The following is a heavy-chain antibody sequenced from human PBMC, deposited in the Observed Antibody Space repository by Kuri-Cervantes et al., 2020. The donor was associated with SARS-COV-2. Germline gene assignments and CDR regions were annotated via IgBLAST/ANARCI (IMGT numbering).Heavy chain of an antibody. CDR1: GGSISSSSYY. J-gene: IGHJ6*02. CDR2: INHSGST. V-gene: IGHV4-39*07. D-gene: IGHD6-13*01. CDR3: ARQDSSWTNYCYYYGMDV. Sequence: GSLRLSCTVSGGSISSSSYYWGWIRQPPGKGLEWIGEINHSGSTNYDPSLKSRVTISVDTSKNQFSLKLSSVTAADTAVYYCARQDSSWTNYCYYYGMDVWGQGTTVTVSS.